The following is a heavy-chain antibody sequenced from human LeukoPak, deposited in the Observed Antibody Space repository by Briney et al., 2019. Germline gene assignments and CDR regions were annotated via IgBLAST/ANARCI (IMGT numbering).Heavy chain of an antibody. J-gene: IGHJ4*02. CDR3: ARDGGSYDTGVDY. D-gene: IGHD1-26*01. Sequence: GGSLRLSCAASGFTFSSYEMNWVRQAPGKGLEWVSYISSSGSTIYYADSVKGRFTISRDNAKNSLYLQMNSLRAEDTAVYYCARDGGSYDTGVDYWGQGTLVTVSS. CDR2: ISSSGSTI. V-gene: IGHV3-48*03. CDR1: GFTFSSYE.